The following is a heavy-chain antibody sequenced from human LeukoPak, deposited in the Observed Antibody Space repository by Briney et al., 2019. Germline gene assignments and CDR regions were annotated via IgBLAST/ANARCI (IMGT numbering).Heavy chain of an antibody. J-gene: IGHJ4*02. CDR1: GFTFSGYP. Sequence: GGSLRLSCAASGFTFSGYPMHWVRQAPGKGLDWVAIISDDGGRKFYADSVKGRFTISRDNSKNTLYLQMNSLRADDTAVYYCARDHQVSYFDYWGQGTLVTVSS. CDR3: ARDHQVSYFDY. D-gene: IGHD6-6*01. V-gene: IGHV3-30*04. CDR2: ISDDGGRK.